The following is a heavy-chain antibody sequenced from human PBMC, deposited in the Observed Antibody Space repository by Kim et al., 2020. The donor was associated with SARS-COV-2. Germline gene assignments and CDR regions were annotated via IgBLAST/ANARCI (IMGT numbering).Heavy chain of an antibody. D-gene: IGHD3-10*01. CDR1: GGSISSSCYY. CDR2: FCYSAST. CDR3: AGARIPVVVVVLCDS. Sequence: SETLSLTCTVSGGSISSSCYYWGWLRQPPGQGLVWIGCFCYSASTYYNLSLQGRVTISVSTSQISFSLNLVSVTAAATSFCSCAGARIPVVVVVLCDS. V-gene: IGHV4-39*02. J-gene: IGHJ5*01.